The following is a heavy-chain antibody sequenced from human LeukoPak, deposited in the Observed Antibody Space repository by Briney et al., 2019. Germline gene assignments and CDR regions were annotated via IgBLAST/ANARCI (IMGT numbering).Heavy chain of an antibody. CDR1: GFTFSSYA. V-gene: IGHV3-74*01. Sequence: GGSLRLSCAASGFTFSSYAMHWVRQTPGKGPVWVSRINSDGSSTSYADSAKGRFTISRDNAKNTLYLEVNSLTAEDTAVYYCARGNSHSFDYWGQGALVTVSS. J-gene: IGHJ4*02. CDR3: ARGNSHSFDY. D-gene: IGHD4-4*01. CDR2: INSDGSST.